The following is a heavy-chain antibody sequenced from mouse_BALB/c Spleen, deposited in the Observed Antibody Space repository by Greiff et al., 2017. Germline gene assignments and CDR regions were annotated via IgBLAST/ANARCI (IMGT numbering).Heavy chain of an antibody. D-gene: IGHD2-4*01. CDR3: ARYYDSPFAY. CDR1: GFAFSSYD. V-gene: IGHV5-12-1*01. Sequence: DVHLVESGGGLVKPGGSLKLSCAASGFAFSSYDMSWVRQTPEKRLEWVAYISSGGGSTYYPDTVKGRFTISRDNAKNTLYLQMSSLKSEDTAMYYCARYYDSPFAYWGQGTLVTVSA. J-gene: IGHJ3*01. CDR2: ISSGGGST.